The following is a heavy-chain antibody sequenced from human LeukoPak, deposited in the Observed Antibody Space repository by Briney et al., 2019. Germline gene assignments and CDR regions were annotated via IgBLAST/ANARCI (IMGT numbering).Heavy chain of an antibody. CDR1: RFTFSSYA. V-gene: IGHV3-23*01. CDR3: AKGPIYDILTGYYDY. D-gene: IGHD3-9*01. CDR2: ISGSGGST. J-gene: IGHJ4*02. Sequence: QPGGSLRLSCAASRFTFSSYAMSWVRQAPGKGLEWVSAISGSGGSTYYADSVKGRFTISRDNSKNTLYLQMNSLRAEDTAVYYCAKGPIYDILTGYYDYWGQGTLVTVSS.